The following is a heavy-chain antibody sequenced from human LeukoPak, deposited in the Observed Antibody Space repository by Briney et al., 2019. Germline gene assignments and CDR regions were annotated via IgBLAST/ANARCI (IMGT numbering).Heavy chain of an antibody. V-gene: IGHV3-21*01. CDR2: ISSSSSYI. CDR3: VRDSGNYLDAFDI. J-gene: IGHJ3*02. CDR1: GFTFSRHS. D-gene: IGHD1-7*01. Sequence: GGSLRLSCAASGFTFSRHSINWVRQAPGKGLEWVSSISSSSSYIYYADSVKGRFTISRDNAKNSLYLQMNSLRAEDTAVYYCVRDSGNYLDAFDIWGQGTMVTVSS.